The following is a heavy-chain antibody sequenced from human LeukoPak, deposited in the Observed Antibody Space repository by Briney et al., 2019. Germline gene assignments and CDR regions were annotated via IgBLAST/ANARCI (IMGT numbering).Heavy chain of an antibody. Sequence: GGSLRLSCAASEFTFSTYWMHWVRQAPGKGLVWVSLIKSDGISTSYADSVKGRFTISRDNAKNTLYLQMSSLRADDTAVYYCARDKSYGMDVWGQGTTVTVSS. J-gene: IGHJ6*02. CDR3: ARDKSYGMDV. CDR2: IKSDGIST. CDR1: EFTFSTYW. V-gene: IGHV3-74*01.